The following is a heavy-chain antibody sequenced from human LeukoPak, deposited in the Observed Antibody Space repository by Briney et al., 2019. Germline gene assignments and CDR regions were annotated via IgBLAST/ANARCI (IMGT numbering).Heavy chain of an antibody. CDR1: GFTFSSFV. V-gene: IGHV3-23*01. CDR3: AKVSCTGGTCSSFDY. D-gene: IGHD2-8*02. J-gene: IGHJ4*02. CDR2: ISGGGVYK. Sequence: PGGSLRLSCAASGFTFSSFVMSWVRQAPGKGLEWVSSISGGGVYKYYTDSVKGRFTISRDNSKNTLYVQMNSLRAEDTAVYYCAKVSCTGGTCSSFDYWGQGTLATVSS.